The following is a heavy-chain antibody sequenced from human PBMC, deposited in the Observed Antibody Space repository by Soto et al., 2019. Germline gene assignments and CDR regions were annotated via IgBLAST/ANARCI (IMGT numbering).Heavy chain of an antibody. Sequence: EVELVESGGGLVKPGGSLKLSCAASGFTFRTYNMIWVRQAPGKGLKWVSSISAGSSNIYYAPSVKGRFTISRDNAKNLLYLQINSLRAEDTAVYYCARQYPSSSRHFDHWGQGTLVIVSS. D-gene: IGHD6-6*01. V-gene: IGHV3-21*01. CDR1: GFTFRTYN. CDR2: ISAGSSNI. CDR3: ARQYPSSSRHFDH. J-gene: IGHJ4*02.